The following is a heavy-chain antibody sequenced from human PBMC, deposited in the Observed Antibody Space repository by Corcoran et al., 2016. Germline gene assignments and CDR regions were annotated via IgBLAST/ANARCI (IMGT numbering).Heavy chain of an antibody. D-gene: IGHD1-7*01. J-gene: IGHJ6*02. CDR1: GYTFTDYY. V-gene: IGHV1-69-2*01. Sequence: EVQLVQSGAEVKKPGATVKISCKVSGYTFTDYYMHWVQQAPGKGLEWMGLVDPEDGETIYAEKFQGRVTITADTSTDTAYMELRSLRSEDTAVYYCATDSITGTKRYYYYYGMDVWGQGTTVTVSS. CDR3: ATDSITGTKRYYYYYGMDV. CDR2: VDPEDGET.